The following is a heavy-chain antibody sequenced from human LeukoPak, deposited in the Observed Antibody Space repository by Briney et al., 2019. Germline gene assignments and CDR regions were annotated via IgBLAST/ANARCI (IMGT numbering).Heavy chain of an antibody. Sequence: PGGSLRLSCAASGFTFSAFAVTWVRQVPGKGLEWVSAISDSGYTTYYADSVKGRFTISRDNSKNTLYLQMNSLRAEDTAVYYCAKDRGYWGQGTLVTVSS. CDR1: GFTFSAFA. J-gene: IGHJ4*02. CDR2: ISDSGYTT. V-gene: IGHV3-23*01. CDR3: AKDRGY.